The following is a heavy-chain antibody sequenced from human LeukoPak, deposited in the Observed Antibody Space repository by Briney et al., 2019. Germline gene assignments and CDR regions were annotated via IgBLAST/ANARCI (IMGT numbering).Heavy chain of an antibody. CDR3: ARGGFVAARQDYFDY. CDR2: INPSGGST. J-gene: IGHJ4*02. D-gene: IGHD6-6*01. Sequence: ASVKVSCKASGYTFTSYYMHWVRQAPGQGLEWMGIINPSGGSTSYAQKFQGRVTMTRDTSISTAYMELSRLRSDDTAVYYCARGGFVAARQDYFDYWGQGTLVTVSS. V-gene: IGHV1-46*01. CDR1: GYTFTSYY.